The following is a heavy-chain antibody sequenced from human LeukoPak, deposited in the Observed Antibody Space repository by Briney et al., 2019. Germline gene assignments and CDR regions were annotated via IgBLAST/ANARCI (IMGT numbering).Heavy chain of an antibody. Sequence: GGSLRLSCAASGFTVSSNYMSWVRQAPGKGLEWVSVIYSGGSTYYADSVKGRFTISRDNSKNTLYLQMNSLRAEDTAVYYCARGYKEAVGDYSDYWGQGTLVTVSS. CDR2: IYSGGST. D-gene: IGHD2-2*02. V-gene: IGHV3-53*01. J-gene: IGHJ4*02. CDR1: GFTVSSNY. CDR3: ARGYKEAVGDYSDY.